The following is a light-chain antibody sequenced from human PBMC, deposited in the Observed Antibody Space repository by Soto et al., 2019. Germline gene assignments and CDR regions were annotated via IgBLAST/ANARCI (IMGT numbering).Light chain of an antibody. Sequence: QSVLTQPPSASGTPGQRVTISCPGSSSNIGSNTVNWYRQLPGTAPKLLIYSNNQRPSGVPDRFSGSKSGTSASLAISGLQSEDEADYYCAAWDDSLNGPVFGTGTKVTVL. CDR3: AAWDDSLNGPV. CDR2: SNN. J-gene: IGLJ1*01. CDR1: SSNIGSNT. V-gene: IGLV1-44*01.